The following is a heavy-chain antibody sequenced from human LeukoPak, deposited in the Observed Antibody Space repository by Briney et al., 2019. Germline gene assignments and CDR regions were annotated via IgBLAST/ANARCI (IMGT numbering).Heavy chain of an antibody. V-gene: IGHV4-34*01. D-gene: IGHD3-10*01. Sequence: SETLSLTCAVYGGSFSGYYWSWIRQPPGKGLEWIGEINHSGSTNYNPSLKSRVTISVDTSKNQFSLKLSSVTAADTAVYYCARDSYYYGSGTVSQGYWGQGTLVTVSS. CDR2: INHSGST. CDR3: ARDSYYYGSGTVSQGY. J-gene: IGHJ4*02. CDR1: GGSFSGYY.